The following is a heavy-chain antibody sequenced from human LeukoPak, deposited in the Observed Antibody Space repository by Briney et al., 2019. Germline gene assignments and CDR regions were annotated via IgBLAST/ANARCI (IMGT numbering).Heavy chain of an antibody. CDR1: GFTFSSYG. CDR2: IWYDGSNK. V-gene: IGHV3-33*06. D-gene: IGHD2-21*02. CDR3: AKDRGVTPIPFDY. J-gene: IGHJ4*02. Sequence: GGSLRLSCAASGFTFSSYGMHWVRQAPGKGLEWVAVIWYDGSNKYYADSVKGRFTISRDISKNRLYLQMNSLRAEDTAIYYCAKDRGVTPIPFDYWGQGTLVTVSS.